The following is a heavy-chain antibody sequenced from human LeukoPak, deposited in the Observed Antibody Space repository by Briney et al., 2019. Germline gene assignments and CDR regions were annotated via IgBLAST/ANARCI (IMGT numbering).Heavy chain of an antibody. V-gene: IGHV1-18*01. D-gene: IGHD2-2*01. CDR3: ARDESGLVPAAPGY. Sequence: EASVKVSCKASGYTFTSYGISWVRQAPGQGLEWMGWISAYNGNTNYAQKLQGRVTMTTDTSTSTAYMELRSLRSDDTAVNYCARDESGLVPAAPGYWGQGTLVTVSS. J-gene: IGHJ4*02. CDR2: ISAYNGNT. CDR1: GYTFTSYG.